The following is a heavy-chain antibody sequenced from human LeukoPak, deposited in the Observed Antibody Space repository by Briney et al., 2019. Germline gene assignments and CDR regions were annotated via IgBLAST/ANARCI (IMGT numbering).Heavy chain of an antibody. CDR2: ISSSSSYI. D-gene: IGHD5-12*01. Sequence: PGGSLRLSCAASGFTFSSYSMNWVRQAPGKGLEWVSSISSSSSYIYYADSVKGRFTISRDNAKNSLYLQMNSLRAEDTAVYYCARGGRWLQLTSWYFDLWGRGTLVTVSS. V-gene: IGHV3-21*01. J-gene: IGHJ2*01. CDR3: ARGGRWLQLTSWYFDL. CDR1: GFTFSSYS.